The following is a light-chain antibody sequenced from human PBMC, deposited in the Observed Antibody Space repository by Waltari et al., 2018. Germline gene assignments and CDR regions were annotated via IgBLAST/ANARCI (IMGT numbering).Light chain of an antibody. CDR3: QQNYAFPRT. CDR1: QDVKNY. V-gene: IGKV1D-8*01. Sequence: VIWVTQSPSLLSASTGDTVSITCRTSQDVKNYFAWYRQKPGKAPDLLIYTATFLQTGVPSRFSGSGSGTDFTLTITSLQSEDFATYFCQQNYAFPRTFGQGTKVEVK. J-gene: IGKJ1*01. CDR2: TAT.